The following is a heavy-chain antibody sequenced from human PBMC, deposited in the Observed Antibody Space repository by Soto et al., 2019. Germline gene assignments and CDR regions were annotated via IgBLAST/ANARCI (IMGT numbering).Heavy chain of an antibody. V-gene: IGHV1-69*01. Sequence: VQLVQSGAEVKKPGSSVKVSCKASGGSFNSFAISWVRQAPGQGLEWMGGIIPIFGAASYGQRIQGRVTITADESTSTAFMELSSLSSEDTAVYYCATSGECGGDCYVYRMDVWGQGTTVTVSS. D-gene: IGHD2-21*02. CDR2: IIPIFGAA. CDR3: ATSGECGGDCYVYRMDV. J-gene: IGHJ6*02. CDR1: GGSFNSFA.